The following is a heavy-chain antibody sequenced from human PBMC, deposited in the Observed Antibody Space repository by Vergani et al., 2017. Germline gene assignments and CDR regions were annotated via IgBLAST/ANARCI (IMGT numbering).Heavy chain of an antibody. CDR1: GFSVSNSG. V-gene: IGHV3-30*02. CDR2: IQYDGSDI. CDR3: AKDPDYYSPYYNWFDP. Sequence: QVQLVESGGGVVQPGGSLRLSCVASGFSVSNSGMHWVRQTPGKGLEWVAFIQYDGSDIFYADFVEGRFTISRDNSKNSLYLQMRSLRFDDTAVYYCAKDPDYYSPYYNWFDPWGQGTLVTVSS. D-gene: IGHD2-21*02. J-gene: IGHJ5*02.